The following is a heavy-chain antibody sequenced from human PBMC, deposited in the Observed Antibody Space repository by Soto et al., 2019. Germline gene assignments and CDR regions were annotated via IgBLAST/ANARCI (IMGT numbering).Heavy chain of an antibody. CDR3: AGYCSGGSCYPPGGC. J-gene: IGHJ4*02. D-gene: IGHD2-15*01. Sequence: PSETLSLTCTVSRDSITSGAYHWSWIRQRPGQGLQWMGYISSDGTTYSNPSLKGRITMSLDTSQNQFSLRLSSVTAADTAEYCGAGYCSGGSCYPPGGCWGQGTLVTVSS. CDR1: RDSITSGAYH. CDR2: ISSDGTT. V-gene: IGHV4-30-4*08.